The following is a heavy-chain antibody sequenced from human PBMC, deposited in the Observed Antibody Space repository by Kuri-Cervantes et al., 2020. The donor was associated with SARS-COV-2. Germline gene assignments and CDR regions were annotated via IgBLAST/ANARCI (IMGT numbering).Heavy chain of an antibody. CDR1: GLILSDHY. CDR2: SRNKANSYTT. CDR3: ARDPAYYDSSGYYYGAFDI. V-gene: IGHV3-72*01. D-gene: IGHD3-22*01. Sequence: GESLKISCAASGLILSDHYMEWVRQAPGKGLEWVGRSRNKANSYTTEYAASAKGRFSISRDESKDLLYLQMNSLKTEDTAVYYCARDPAYYDSSGYYYGAFDIWGQGTMVTVSS. J-gene: IGHJ3*02.